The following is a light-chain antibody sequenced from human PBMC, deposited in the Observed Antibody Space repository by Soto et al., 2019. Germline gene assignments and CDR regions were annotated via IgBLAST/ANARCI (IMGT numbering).Light chain of an antibody. CDR1: QSVSSSY. Sequence: EIVLTQSPGTLSLSPGERATLSCRASQSVSSSYLVWYQQKPGQAPRLLIYGASSRATGIPDRFSGSGSGTDFTLTIGRLGPEDFAVYYCQQYGSSPYTFGQGTKLEIK. CDR3: QQYGSSPYT. CDR2: GAS. J-gene: IGKJ2*01. V-gene: IGKV3-20*01.